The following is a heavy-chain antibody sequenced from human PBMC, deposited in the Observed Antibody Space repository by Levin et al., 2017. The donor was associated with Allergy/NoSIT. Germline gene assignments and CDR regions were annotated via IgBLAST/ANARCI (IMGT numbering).Heavy chain of an antibody. CDR3: AREGGSYYPDYFDY. J-gene: IGHJ4*02. CDR2: IYHSGST. D-gene: IGHD1-26*01. CDR1: GYSISSGYY. Sequence: SQTLSLTCAVSGYSISSGYYWGWIRQPPGKGLEWIGSIYHSGSTYYNPSLKSRVTISVDTSKNQFSLKLSSVTAADTAVYYCAREGGSYYPDYFDYWGQGTLVTVSS. V-gene: IGHV4-38-2*02.